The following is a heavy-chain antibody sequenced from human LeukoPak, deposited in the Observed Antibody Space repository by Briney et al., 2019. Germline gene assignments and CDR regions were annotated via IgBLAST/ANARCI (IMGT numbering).Heavy chain of an antibody. V-gene: IGHV3-23*01. J-gene: IGHJ4*02. Sequence: GGSLRLSCAASGFTFSSYAMSWVRQAPGKGLEWVSAISGSGGSTYYADSVKGRFTISRDNSKNTLYLQMNSLRAEDTAVYHCAKDPSDDYVWGSYRSDYWGQGTLVTVSS. CDR3: AKDPSDDYVWGSYRSDY. CDR2: ISGSGGST. D-gene: IGHD3-16*02. CDR1: GFTFSSYA.